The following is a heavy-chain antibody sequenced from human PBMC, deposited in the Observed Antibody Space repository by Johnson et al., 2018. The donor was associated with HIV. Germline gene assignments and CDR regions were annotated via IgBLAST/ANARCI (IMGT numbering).Heavy chain of an antibody. CDR3: ARAPHPQWQWLPPGAFDI. V-gene: IGHV3-7*01. D-gene: IGHD6-19*01. Sequence: VQLVESGGGLVQPGGSLRLSCAASGFTFSSYWMSWVRQAPGKGLEWVANIKQDGSEKYYVDSVKGRFSISRDNAKNSLYLQMNSLRAEDTAVYYCARAPHPQWQWLPPGAFDIWGQGIMVTVSS. J-gene: IGHJ3*02. CDR1: GFTFSSYW. CDR2: IKQDGSEK.